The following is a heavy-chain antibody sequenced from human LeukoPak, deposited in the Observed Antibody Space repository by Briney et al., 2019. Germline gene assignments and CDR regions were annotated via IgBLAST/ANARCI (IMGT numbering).Heavy chain of an antibody. CDR1: GFTVSSNY. CDR3: ARSDYYDSSGHYGGAFDI. V-gene: IGHV3-53*01. Sequence: GGSLRLSCAASGFTVSSNYMSWIRQAPGKGLDWVSVIYSGGSTYYADSVKGRFTISRDNFKNTLHLQMNSLRAEDTAVYYCARSDYYDSSGHYGGAFDIWGQGTMVTVSS. CDR2: IYSGGST. J-gene: IGHJ3*02. D-gene: IGHD3-22*01.